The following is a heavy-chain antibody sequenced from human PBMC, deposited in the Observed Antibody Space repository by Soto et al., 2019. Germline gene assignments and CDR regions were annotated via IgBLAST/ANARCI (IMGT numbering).Heavy chain of an antibody. CDR3: ARDAILQWLDRRYYNSSGYFDY. V-gene: IGHV3-30-3*01. D-gene: IGHD3-22*01. Sequence: TVGSLRLSCAASGFTFSSYAMHWVRQAPGKGLEWVAVISYDGSNKYYADSVKGRFTISRDNSKNTLYLQMNSLRAEDTAVYYCARDAILQWLDRRYYNSSGYFDYWGQGTLVTVSS. CDR2: ISYDGSNK. J-gene: IGHJ4*02. CDR1: GFTFSSYA.